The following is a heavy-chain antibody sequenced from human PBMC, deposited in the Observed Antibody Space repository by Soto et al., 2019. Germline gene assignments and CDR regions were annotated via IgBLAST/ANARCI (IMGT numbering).Heavy chain of an antibody. D-gene: IGHD5-18*01. V-gene: IGHV3-23*01. CDR2: ISGSGGST. Sequence: EVQLLESGGGLVQPGGSLRLSCAASGFTFSSYAMSWVRQAPGKGLEWVSAISGSGGSTYYADSVKGRFTISRDNSKNTLYLQMNSLRADDTAVYYCAKGLGYSYGTPLDYWGQGTLVTVSS. CDR1: GFTFSSYA. CDR3: AKGLGYSYGTPLDY. J-gene: IGHJ4*02.